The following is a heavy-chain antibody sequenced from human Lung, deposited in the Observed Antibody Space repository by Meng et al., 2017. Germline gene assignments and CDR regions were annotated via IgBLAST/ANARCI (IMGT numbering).Heavy chain of an antibody. Sequence: HVQLLQSGAEVKQPGASLKVSCKASDYPFTGYGVCWVRQAPGQGLEWMAWLGAHPGDTSFAPKFLGRVTVTADTATVTAYMELRSLRSDDTAVYYCARGTPGRSYCDYWGLGTLVTVSS. D-gene: IGHD3-10*01. CDR3: ARGTPGRSYCDY. J-gene: IGHJ4*02. CDR2: LGAHPGDT. CDR1: DYPFTGYG. V-gene: IGHV1-18*01.